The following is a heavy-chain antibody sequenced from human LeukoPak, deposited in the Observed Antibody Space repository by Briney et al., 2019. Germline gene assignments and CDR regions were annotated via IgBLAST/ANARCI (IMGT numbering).Heavy chain of an antibody. J-gene: IGHJ4*02. Sequence: ASVTVSCTASGGTFSSYAISRVRQAPGQGLEWMGGIIPIFGTANYAQKFQGRVTITADESTSTAYMELSSLRSEDTAVYYCARDYYDSSGYFYFDYWGQGTLVTVSS. D-gene: IGHD3-22*01. CDR1: GGTFSSYA. CDR3: ARDYYDSSGYFYFDY. CDR2: IIPIFGTA. V-gene: IGHV1-69*13.